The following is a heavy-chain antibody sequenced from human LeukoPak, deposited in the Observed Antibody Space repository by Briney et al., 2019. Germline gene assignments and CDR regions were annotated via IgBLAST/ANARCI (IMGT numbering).Heavy chain of an antibody. D-gene: IGHD2-2*01. V-gene: IGHV4-39*01. Sequence: SETLSLTCTVSGGSINSRTYYWGWIRQPPGKGLEWIGSSYYSGSTYYNPSLKSRVTISVDTSKNQFSLKLSSVTAADTAVYYCARLADCSSTRCHDYWGQGTLVTVSS. CDR3: ARLADCSSTRCHDY. J-gene: IGHJ4*02. CDR2: SYYSGST. CDR1: GGSINSRTYY.